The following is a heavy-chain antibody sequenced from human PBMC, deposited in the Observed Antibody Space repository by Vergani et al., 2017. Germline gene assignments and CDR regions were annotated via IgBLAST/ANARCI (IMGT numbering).Heavy chain of an antibody. CDR2: IYNSGNG. Sequence: QMQLQESGPGLVKASETLSLTCTVSGDSIISRSYYWGWIRQPPGKGLEWIGSIYNSGNGDSSSSLKSRVTISADTSKNQFSLRLTSVTAADTAVYYCASEKYGSDSTSRSRGRYFDVWGRGTLVTVPS. CDR3: ASEKYGSDSTSRSRGRYFDV. V-gene: IGHV4-39*01. J-gene: IGHJ2*01. D-gene: IGHD3-10*01. CDR1: GDSIISRSYY.